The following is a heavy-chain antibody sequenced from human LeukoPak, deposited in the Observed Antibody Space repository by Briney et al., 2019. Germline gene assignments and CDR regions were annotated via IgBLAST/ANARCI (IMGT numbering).Heavy chain of an antibody. Sequence: PSETLSLTCAVSGGSISSGGYSWSWVRQAPGKGLEWVGRIKSKTDGGTTDYAAPVKGRFTISRDDSKNTLYLQMNSLKTEDTAVYYCTTGYGDYVGLDYWGQGTLVTVSS. CDR2: IKSKTDGGTT. J-gene: IGHJ4*02. D-gene: IGHD4-17*01. CDR3: TTGYGDYVGLDY. CDR1: GGSISSGGYS. V-gene: IGHV3-15*01.